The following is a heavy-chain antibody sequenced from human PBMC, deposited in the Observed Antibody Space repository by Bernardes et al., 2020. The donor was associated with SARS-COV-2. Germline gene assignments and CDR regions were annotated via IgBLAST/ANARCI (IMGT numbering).Heavy chain of an antibody. V-gene: IGHV4-59*01. CDR1: GGSISDYY. CDR2: IYYNGST. CDR3: ARPLSGKYLHYAFDI. J-gene: IGHJ3*02. Sequence: SETLSLTCNVSGGSISDYYWSWSWIRQPPGKGLEWIGHIYYNGSTKYSPALKSRVTISVDTSKNQFSLKLTSVIAADTATYYCARPLSGKYLHYAFDIWGQGTMVTVSS. D-gene: IGHD1-26*01.